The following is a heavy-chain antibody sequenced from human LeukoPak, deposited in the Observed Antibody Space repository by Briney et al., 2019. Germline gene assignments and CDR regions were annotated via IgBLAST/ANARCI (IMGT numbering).Heavy chain of an antibody. Sequence: GGSLRLSCVASALSIDDYGMSWVRHAPGKGLEWISGIDWSGGAISYSDSVKGRFTISRDNTKNSLYLQMTSLRVDDTAVYYCARDLSASWYSLAYWGQGTLVTVSS. V-gene: IGHV3-20*04. CDR2: IDWSGGAI. D-gene: IGHD6-13*01. CDR3: ARDLSASWYSLAY. J-gene: IGHJ4*02. CDR1: ALSIDDYG.